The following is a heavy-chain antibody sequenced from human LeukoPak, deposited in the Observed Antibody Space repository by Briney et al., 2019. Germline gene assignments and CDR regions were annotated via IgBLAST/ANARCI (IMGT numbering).Heavy chain of an antibody. Sequence: SVKVSCKASGGTFSSYAISWVRQAPGQGLEWMGGIIPIFGTANYAQKFQGRVTITADESTSTAYMELSSLRSEDTAVYYCAREAEGYYDRQFDYWGQGTLVTVSS. CDR3: AREAEGYYDRQFDY. D-gene: IGHD3-22*01. V-gene: IGHV1-69*01. CDR2: IIPIFGTA. J-gene: IGHJ4*02. CDR1: GGTFSSYA.